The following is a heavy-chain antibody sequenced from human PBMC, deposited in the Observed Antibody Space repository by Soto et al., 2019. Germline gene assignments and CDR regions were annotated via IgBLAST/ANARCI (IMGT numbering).Heavy chain of an antibody. CDR3: SRSGSYNPLDY. CDR1: GFSFNDHY. CDR2: TRNKANSYST. J-gene: IGHJ4*02. Sequence: EVQLVESGGGLVQPGGSLRLSCAASGFSFNDHYMDWVRQAPGKGLEWVGRTRNKANSYSTHYAASVRDRFTTSRDDSKSSLYLQMNSLKTEDTAVYYCSRSGSYNPLDYWGQGTLVTVSS. V-gene: IGHV3-72*01. D-gene: IGHD1-26*01.